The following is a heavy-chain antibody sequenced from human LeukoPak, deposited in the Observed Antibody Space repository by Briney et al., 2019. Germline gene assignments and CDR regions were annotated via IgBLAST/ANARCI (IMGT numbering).Heavy chain of an antibody. J-gene: IGHJ4*02. Sequence: SETLSLTCAVYGGSFSGYYWSWIRQPPGKGLEWIGEINHSGSTNYNPSHKSRVTISVDTSKNQFSLKLSSVTAADTAVYYCAGLYFDYWGQGTLVTVSS. CDR3: AGLYFDY. V-gene: IGHV4-34*01. CDR1: GGSFSGYY. CDR2: INHSGST.